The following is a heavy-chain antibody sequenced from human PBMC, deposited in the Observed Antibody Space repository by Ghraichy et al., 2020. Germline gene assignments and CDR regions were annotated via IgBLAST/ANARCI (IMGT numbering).Heavy chain of an antibody. CDR2: INPDSGGT. CDR1: GYTFTGYL. CDR3: ARDQGIVIAIAAVGAFYGMDV. D-gene: IGHD2-2*01. Sequence: ASVKVSCRASGYTFTGYLIHWVRQAPGQGPEWMGWINPDSGGTNFAQKFQGRVTMTRDTSVNTAYMDLSGLTSDDTAVYYCARDQGIVIAIAAVGAFYGMDVWGQGTTVTVSS. J-gene: IGHJ6*02. V-gene: IGHV1-2*02.